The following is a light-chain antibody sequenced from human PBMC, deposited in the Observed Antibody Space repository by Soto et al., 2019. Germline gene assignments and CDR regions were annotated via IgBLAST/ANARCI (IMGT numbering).Light chain of an antibody. J-gene: IGKJ4*01. CDR3: QQYDSHPLT. V-gene: IGKV1-5*03. CDR1: QNISNW. CDR2: EAF. Sequence: DILMTQSPSALSASVGDRVTITCRASQNISNWLAWYQRKPGKAPKLLIYEAFSLESGVLSRFSGSRSGTEFTLFISSLQPDDFATFYCQQYDSHPLTFGGGTKVQIK.